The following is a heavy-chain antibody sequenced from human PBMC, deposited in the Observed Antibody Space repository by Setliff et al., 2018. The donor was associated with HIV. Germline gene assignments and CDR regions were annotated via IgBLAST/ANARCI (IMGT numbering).Heavy chain of an antibody. V-gene: IGHV4-4*02. CDR3: ARLMIPENYFDY. Sequence: PSETLSLTCTISGDSISRSHWWSWVRQTPGKGLEWIGEVFHTGTTAFNPSLKSRVSMSVDKSRLQFSLRLESVTAADTAVYYCARLMIPENYFDYWGQGALVTVSS. J-gene: IGHJ4*02. CDR2: VFHTGTT. D-gene: IGHD3-16*01. CDR1: GDSISRSHW.